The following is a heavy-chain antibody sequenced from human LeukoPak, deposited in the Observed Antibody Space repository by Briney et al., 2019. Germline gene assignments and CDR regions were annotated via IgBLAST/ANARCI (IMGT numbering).Heavy chain of an antibody. V-gene: IGHV3-15*07. CDR2: IKRRTDGGTS. J-gene: IGHJ4*02. D-gene: IGHD2-15*01. CDR1: GFTFSDAW. Sequence: GGALRLSCAASGFTFSDAWMHWVRQAPGKGLEWVGLIKRRTDGGTSNYAAPVKGRFAISRDDSEDTLFLQMDSLKSEDTGVYYCTTGYTSASHDAYWGQGTLVTVSS. CDR3: TTGYTSASHDAY.